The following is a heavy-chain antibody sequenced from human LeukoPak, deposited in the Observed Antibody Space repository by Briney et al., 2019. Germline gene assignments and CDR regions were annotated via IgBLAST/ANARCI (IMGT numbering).Heavy chain of an antibody. CDR3: ASTYVDYVPSYAMDV. J-gene: IGHJ6*04. Sequence: PSETLSLTCTVSGGSVSSGSYYWSWIRQLPGKGLEWIGYIYYSGSTNYNPSLKSRVTISVDTSKSQFSLKLISVTAADTAVYYCASTYVDYVPSYAMDVWGKGTTVTVSS. V-gene: IGHV4-61*01. D-gene: IGHD4-17*01. CDR1: GGSVSSGSYY. CDR2: IYYSGST.